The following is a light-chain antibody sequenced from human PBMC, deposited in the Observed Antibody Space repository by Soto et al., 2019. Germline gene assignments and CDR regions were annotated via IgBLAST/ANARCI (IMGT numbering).Light chain of an antibody. V-gene: IGLV4-60*03. CDR3: ETWDSNTRV. Sequence: QSLLTQSSSASASLGSSVKFTCTLSSGHSSYVIAWHQQQPGKAPRYLMKLEGSGSYNKGSGVPDRFSGSSSGADRFLTISNLQSEDEADYYCETWDSNTRVFGGGTKVTVL. CDR2: LEGSGSY. J-gene: IGLJ3*02. CDR1: SGHSSYV.